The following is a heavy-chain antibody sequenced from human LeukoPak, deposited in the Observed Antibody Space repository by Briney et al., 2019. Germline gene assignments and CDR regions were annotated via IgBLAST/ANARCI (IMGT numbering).Heavy chain of an antibody. CDR1: GFTFSSYC. V-gene: IGHV3-33*08. Sequence: GGSLRLSCAASGFTFSSYCMSWVRQAPGKGLEWVAVIWYDGSNKYYADSVKGRFTISRDNSKNTLYLQMNSLRAEDTAVYYCARDSTVVYTFDYWGQGTLVTVSS. CDR2: IWYDGSNK. J-gene: IGHJ4*02. CDR3: ARDSTVVYTFDY. D-gene: IGHD4-17*01.